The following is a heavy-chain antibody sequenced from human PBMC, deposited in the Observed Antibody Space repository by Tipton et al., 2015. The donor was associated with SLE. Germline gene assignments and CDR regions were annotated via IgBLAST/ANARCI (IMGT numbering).Heavy chain of an antibody. CDR2: IYYSGST. CDR1: GGSVSSGSYY. CDR3: AREGYSSSTFDY. J-gene: IGHJ4*02. D-gene: IGHD6-19*01. V-gene: IGHV4-61*01. Sequence: TLSFTCTVSGGSVSSGSYYWSWIRQPPGKGLEWIGYIYYSGSTNYNPSLKSRVTISVDTSKNQFSLKLSSVTAADTAVYYCAREGYSSSTFDYWGQGTLVTVSS.